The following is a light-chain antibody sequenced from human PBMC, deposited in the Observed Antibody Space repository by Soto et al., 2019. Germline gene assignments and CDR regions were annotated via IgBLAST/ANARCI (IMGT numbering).Light chain of an antibody. J-gene: IGKJ2*01. CDR1: QSVTGTN. CDR3: HQYGSSLGT. Sequence: EIVLTQSPGTLSLSPGERATLSCRASQSVTGTNLAWYQQRAGQAPRLLIYDAVRRATGIPDRFSGSGSGTDFTLTISSLEPEDFAVYYCHQYGSSLGTFGQGTKVEI. V-gene: IGKV3-20*01. CDR2: DAV.